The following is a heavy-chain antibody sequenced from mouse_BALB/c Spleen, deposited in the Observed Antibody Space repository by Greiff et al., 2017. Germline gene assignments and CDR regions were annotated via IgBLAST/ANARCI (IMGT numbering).Heavy chain of an antibody. CDR3: ARSAVHYYGYVDY. J-gene: IGHJ2*01. CDR2: ISSGSSTI. V-gene: IGHV5-17*02. CDR1: GFTFSSFG. D-gene: IGHD1-2*01. Sequence: EVKLVESGGGLVQPGGSRKLSCAASGFTFSSFGMHWVRQAPEKGLEWVAYISSGSSTIYYADTVKGRFTISRDNPKNTLFLQMTSLRSEDTAMYYCARSAVHYYGYVDYWGQGTTLTVSS.